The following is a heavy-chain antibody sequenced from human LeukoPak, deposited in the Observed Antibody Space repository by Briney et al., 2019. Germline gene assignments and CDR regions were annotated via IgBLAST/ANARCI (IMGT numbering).Heavy chain of an antibody. CDR3: AKGRGYSYGSHNWFDP. D-gene: IGHD5-18*01. CDR2: FCGGGGST. CDR1: GFTFSSYS. Sequence: GGAPRLSRVAPGFTFSSYSNSWGRPAPRKGVGLGSAFCGGGGSTYYADSVKGRFTISRDNSKNTLYLQMNSLRAEDTAVYYCAKGRGYSYGSHNWFDPWGQGTLVTVSS. V-gene: IGHV3-23*01. J-gene: IGHJ5*02.